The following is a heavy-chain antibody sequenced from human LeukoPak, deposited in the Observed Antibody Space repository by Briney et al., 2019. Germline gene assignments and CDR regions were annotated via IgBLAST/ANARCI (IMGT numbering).Heavy chain of an antibody. D-gene: IGHD3-10*01. Sequence: GGSLRLSCAASGFTFSGYGMHWVRQAPGKGLEWVALISYDGSNKYYADSVKGRFTISRDNSKNTLYLQMNSLRAEDTAVYYCATHRLLWFGELSTYFDYWGQGTLVTVSS. CDR2: ISYDGSNK. CDR1: GFTFSGYG. CDR3: ATHRLLWFGELSTYFDY. J-gene: IGHJ4*02. V-gene: IGHV3-30*12.